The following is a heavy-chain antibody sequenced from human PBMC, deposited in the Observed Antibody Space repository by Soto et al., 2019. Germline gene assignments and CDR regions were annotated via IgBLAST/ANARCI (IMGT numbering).Heavy chain of an antibody. CDR2: IKSKTDGGTT. Sequence: GGSLRLSCAASGFTFSNAWMNWVRQAPGKGLEWVGRIKSKTDGGTTDYAAPVKGRFTISRDDSKNTLYLQMNSLKTEDTAVYYCTTDPESLGGWDAFDIWGQGTMVTVSS. CDR1: GFTFSNAW. J-gene: IGHJ3*02. CDR3: TTDPESLGGWDAFDI. V-gene: IGHV3-15*07. D-gene: IGHD2-15*01.